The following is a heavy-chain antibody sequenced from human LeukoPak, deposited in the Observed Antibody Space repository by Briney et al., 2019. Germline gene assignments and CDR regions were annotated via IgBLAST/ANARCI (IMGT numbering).Heavy chain of an antibody. Sequence: GASVKVSCKASGYTFTSYYMHWVRQAPGQGLEWMGIINPSGGSTSYAQKFQGRVTMTRDTSTSTVYMELSSLRSEDTAVYYCAKDGTTTITFDYWGQGTLVTVSS. J-gene: IGHJ4*02. CDR1: GYTFTSYY. V-gene: IGHV1-46*01. CDR2: INPSGGST. CDR3: AKDGTTTITFDY. D-gene: IGHD1-1*01.